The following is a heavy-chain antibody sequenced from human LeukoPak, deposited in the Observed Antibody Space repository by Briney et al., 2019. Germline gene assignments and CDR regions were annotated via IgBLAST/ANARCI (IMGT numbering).Heavy chain of an antibody. J-gene: IGHJ5*02. Sequence: ASVKVSCEASGYTFTSYGISWVRQAPGQGLEWMGWISAYNGYTKYAEKLQGRVTITTDTSTSTAYMELRSLRSDDTAVYYCARAKYDSSGYYWFDPWGQGTPVTVSS. CDR3: ARAKYDSSGYYWFDP. CDR1: GYTFTSYG. CDR2: ISAYNGYT. V-gene: IGHV1-18*01. D-gene: IGHD3-22*01.